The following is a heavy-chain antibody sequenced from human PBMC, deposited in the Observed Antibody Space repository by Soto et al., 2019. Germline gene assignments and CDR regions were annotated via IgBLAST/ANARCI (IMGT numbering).Heavy chain of an antibody. V-gene: IGHV3-33*01. Sequence: QKYLVEAGGGVVQPGGSLRLSCVASGSIFRGYGMHWVRQAPGKGLEWVAVIWYDGSNKYYADSVKGRFTISRDNSKNMLYLQMDSLRAEDTAVYYCARDEIGGTVFRGFCDYWGQGTLVTVSS. CDR1: GSIFRGYG. D-gene: IGHD1-7*01. CDR2: IWYDGSNK. J-gene: IGHJ4*02. CDR3: ARDEIGGTVFRGFCDY.